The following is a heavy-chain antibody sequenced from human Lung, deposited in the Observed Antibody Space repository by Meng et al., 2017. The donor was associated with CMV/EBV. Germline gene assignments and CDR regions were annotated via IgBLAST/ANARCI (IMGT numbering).Heavy chain of an antibody. CDR3: ASPLGILGIVDL. J-gene: IGHJ2*01. CDR1: GGSISSSSYY. D-gene: IGHD7-27*01. Sequence: HLRLRESGPGRVKPSETLSLTCTVSGGSISSSSYYWGWIRQPPGKGLEWIGSIYYSGSTYYNPSLKSRVTISVDTSKNQFSLKLSSVTAADTAVYYCASPLGILGIVDLWGRGTLVTVSS. V-gene: IGHV4-39*01. CDR2: IYYSGST.